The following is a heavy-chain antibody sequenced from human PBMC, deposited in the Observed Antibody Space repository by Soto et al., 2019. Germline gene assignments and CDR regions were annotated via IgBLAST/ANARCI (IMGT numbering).Heavy chain of an antibody. V-gene: IGHV3-53*02. D-gene: IGHD4-17*01. CDR2: IYSGGST. Sequence: EVLVVETGGGVIQPGGSLRLSCAASGFTVSSNFMGWVRQAPGKGLEWVSVIYSGGSTYYADSVKGRFTIYRDNSKNPMYLQMNSLRADDTATYYCARYGTSLTDGDYVLIQYYYCDTDVWGQGTTVTVSS. J-gene: IGHJ6*02. CDR1: GFTVSSNF. CDR3: ARYGTSLTDGDYVLIQYYYCDTDV.